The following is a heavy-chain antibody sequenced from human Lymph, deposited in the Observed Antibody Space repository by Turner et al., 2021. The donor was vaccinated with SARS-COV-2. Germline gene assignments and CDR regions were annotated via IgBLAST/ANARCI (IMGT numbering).Heavy chain of an antibody. CDR3: ARVKGYNGYDLRYYYGMDV. J-gene: IGHJ6*02. V-gene: IGHV3-33*01. Sequence: QVQLVESGGGVVQSGRSLRLPCAASGFPFSSYGMHWVRQAPGRGLEWVAVRWYDGSNKYYADSVKGRYTISRDNSKNTLYLQMNSLSAEDTAVYYCARVKGYNGYDLRYYYGMDVWGQGTTVTVSS. CDR2: RWYDGSNK. CDR1: GFPFSSYG. D-gene: IGHD5-12*01.